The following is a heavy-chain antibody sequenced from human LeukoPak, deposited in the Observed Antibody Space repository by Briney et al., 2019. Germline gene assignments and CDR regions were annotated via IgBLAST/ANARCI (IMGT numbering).Heavy chain of an antibody. CDR1: GGSFSGYY. V-gene: IGHV4-34*01. J-gene: IGHJ4*02. D-gene: IGHD5-24*01. Sequence: PSETLSLTCAVYGGSFSGYYWSWIRQPPGKGLEWIGEINHSGSTNYNPSLKSRVTISVDTSKNQFSLELSSVTAADTAVYYCARDSRDGYNSLYYFDYWGQGTLVTVSS. CDR3: ARDSRDGYNSLYYFDY. CDR2: INHSGST.